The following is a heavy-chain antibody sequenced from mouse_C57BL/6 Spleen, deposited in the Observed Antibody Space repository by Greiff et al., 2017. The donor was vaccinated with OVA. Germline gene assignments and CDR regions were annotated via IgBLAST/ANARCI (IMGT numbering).Heavy chain of an antibody. V-gene: IGHV5-6*01. D-gene: IGHD1-1*01. CDR2: ISSGGSYT. CDR3: ARHHYYGSRDWYFDV. J-gene: IGHJ1*03. Sequence: EVQLVESGGDLVKPGGSLKLSCAASGFTFSSYGMSWVRQTPDKRLEWVATISSGGSYTYYPDSVKGRFTISRDNAKNTLYLHMSSLKSEDTAMYYGARHHYYGSRDWYFDVWGTGTTVTVAS. CDR1: GFTFSSYG.